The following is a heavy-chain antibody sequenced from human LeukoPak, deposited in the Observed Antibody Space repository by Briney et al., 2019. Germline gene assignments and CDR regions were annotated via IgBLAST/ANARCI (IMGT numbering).Heavy chain of an antibody. CDR3: ARGTSGWSGVDY. Sequence: GGSLRLSCAASGFTFSSYWMHWVRQAPGKGLVWDSHINLDGSFTNYADSVKGRFTISRDNAKNTLYLQMNSLRADDTAVYYCARGTSGWSGVDYWGQGTLITVSS. V-gene: IGHV3-74*01. J-gene: IGHJ4*02. CDR2: INLDGSFT. CDR1: GFTFSSYW. D-gene: IGHD6-19*01.